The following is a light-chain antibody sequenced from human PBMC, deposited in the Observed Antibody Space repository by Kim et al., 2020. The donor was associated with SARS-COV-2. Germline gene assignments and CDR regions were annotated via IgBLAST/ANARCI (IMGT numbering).Light chain of an antibody. CDR3: AAWDDSLSGYV. V-gene: IGLV1-36*01. J-gene: IGLJ1*01. Sequence: RQRVTISCSGSNSNSGNKAVSWYQQLPGKAPKLLIYYDDLLPSGVSDRFSGSKSGTSASLAISGLQSEDEADYYCAAWDDSLSGYVFGTGTKVTVL. CDR2: YDD. CDR1: NSNSGNKA.